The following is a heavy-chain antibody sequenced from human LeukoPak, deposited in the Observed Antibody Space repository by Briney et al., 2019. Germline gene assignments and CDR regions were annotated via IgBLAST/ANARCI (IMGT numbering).Heavy chain of an antibody. CDR3: MRRREGSGYRDY. J-gene: IGHJ4*02. CDR2: VRYSGST. D-gene: IGHD5-12*01. CDR1: GGSISSSGYY. V-gene: IGHV4-39*02. Sequence: SETLSLTCTVSGGSISSSGYYWGWIRQPPGKGLEWIGNVRYSGSTYYNPSLKSRVTMSLDTSKNHFSLNLSSVTAADTAVYHCMRRREGSGYRDYWGQGTLVTVSS.